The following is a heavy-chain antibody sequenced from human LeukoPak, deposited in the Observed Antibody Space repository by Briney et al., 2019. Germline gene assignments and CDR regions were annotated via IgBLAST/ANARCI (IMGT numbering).Heavy chain of an antibody. Sequence: SXXRQAPGQGLEWMGWISAYNGNTNYAQKLQGRVTMTTDTSTSTAYMELRSLRSDDTAVYYCARDQSRDGYNRFDYWGQGTLVTVSS. CDR3: ARDQSRDGYNRFDY. J-gene: IGHJ4*02. V-gene: IGHV1-18*01. CDR2: ISAYNGNT. D-gene: IGHD5-24*01.